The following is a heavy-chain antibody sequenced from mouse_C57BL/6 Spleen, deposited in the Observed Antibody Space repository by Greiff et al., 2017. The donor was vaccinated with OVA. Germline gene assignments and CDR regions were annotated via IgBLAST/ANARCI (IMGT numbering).Heavy chain of an antibody. CDR1: GYTFTSYW. V-gene: IGHV1-55*01. CDR2: IYPGSGST. D-gene: IGHD2-4*01. CDR3: ARSYDYDEAWFAD. J-gene: IGHJ3*01. Sequence: QVHVKQPGAELVKPGASVKMSCKASGYTFTSYWITWVKQRPGQGLEWIGDIYPGSGSTNYNEKFKSKATLTVDTSASTAYIEHSSLTSEDSAVYYCARSYDYDEAWFADWGQGTLVTVSA.